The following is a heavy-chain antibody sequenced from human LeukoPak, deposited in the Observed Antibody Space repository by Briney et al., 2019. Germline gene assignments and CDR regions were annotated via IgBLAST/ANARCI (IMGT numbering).Heavy chain of an antibody. D-gene: IGHD3-10*01. V-gene: IGHV3-43*02. CDR2: IGGDGGST. CDR1: GFAFDDYA. Sequence: PRGSLRLSCAASGFAFDDYAMHWVRQPPGKGLEWVSLIGGDGGSTYYADSVKGRFTISRDNSKNSLYLQMNSLRTEDTALYYCAKDRTMAIYYYYHGIDVWGQGTTVTVSS. CDR3: AKDRTMAIYYYYHGIDV. J-gene: IGHJ6*02.